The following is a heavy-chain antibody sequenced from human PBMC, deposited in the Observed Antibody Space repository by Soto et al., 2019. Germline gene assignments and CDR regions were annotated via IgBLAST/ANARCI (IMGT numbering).Heavy chain of an antibody. V-gene: IGHV1-8*02. J-gene: IGHJ6*02. CDR2: MNPNSGNT. CDR3: ARVVHAFWSGTTNMDV. Sequence: QVQLVQSGAEVKKPGASVKVSCKASGYTFTSHDINWVRQATGQGLEWMGWMNPNSGNTGYTQKFQGRVTVTSNTSISTAYMELSSLRSEDTAVYYCARVVHAFWSGTTNMDVWGQGTTVTVSS. CDR1: GYTFTSHD. D-gene: IGHD3-3*01.